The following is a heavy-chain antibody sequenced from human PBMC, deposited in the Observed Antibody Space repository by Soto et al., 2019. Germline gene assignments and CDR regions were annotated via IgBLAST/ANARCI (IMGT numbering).Heavy chain of an antibody. J-gene: IGHJ4*02. D-gene: IGHD6-13*01. CDR2: IYSGGST. CDR3: ASQVSGPAGICDY. CDR1: GFTVSSNY. V-gene: IGHV3-53*04. Sequence: EVQLVESGGVLVQPGGSLRLSCAASGFTVSSNYMSWVRQAPGKGLEWVSVIYSGGSTYYADSVKGRLTISRHNSKNTLYLQMNSLRAEDTAVYYCASQVSGPAGICDYWGQGTLVTVSS.